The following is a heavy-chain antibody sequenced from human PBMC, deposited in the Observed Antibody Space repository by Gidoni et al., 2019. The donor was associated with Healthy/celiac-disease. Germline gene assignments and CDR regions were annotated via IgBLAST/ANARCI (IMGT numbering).Heavy chain of an antibody. Sequence: QVQLVESGGGVVQPGRSLRLSCAASGFTFGRYGMHWVRQAPGKGLEWVAVIWYDGSNKYYADSVKGRFTISRDNSKNTLYLQMNSLRAEDTAVYYCARDRQGYYDSSGFGYWGQGTLVTVSS. D-gene: IGHD3-22*01. CDR2: IWYDGSNK. J-gene: IGHJ4*02. CDR3: ARDRQGYYDSSGFGY. V-gene: IGHV3-33*01. CDR1: GFTFGRYG.